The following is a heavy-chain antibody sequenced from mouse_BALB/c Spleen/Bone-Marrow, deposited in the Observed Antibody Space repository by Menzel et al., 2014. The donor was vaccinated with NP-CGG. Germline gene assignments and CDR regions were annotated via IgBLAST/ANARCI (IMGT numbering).Heavy chain of an antibody. CDR2: IDPANGNT. CDR1: GFNIKDTY. J-gene: IGHJ2*01. CDR3: ASYVYGYYFDY. V-gene: IGHV14-3*02. Sequence: VTLKVCGAELVKPGASVKLSCTASGFNIKDTYMHWVKQRPEQGLEWIGRIDPANGNTKYDPKFQGKASITADTSSNTAYLQLSSLTSEDTAVYYCASYVYGYYFDYWGQGTTLTVSP. D-gene: IGHD2-2*01.